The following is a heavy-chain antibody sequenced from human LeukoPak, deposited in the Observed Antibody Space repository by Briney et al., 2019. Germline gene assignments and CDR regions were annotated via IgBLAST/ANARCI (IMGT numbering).Heavy chain of an antibody. Sequence: GGSLRLSCAASGFTFDDYAMHWVRQAPGKGLEWVSGISWNSGSIGYADSVKGRFTISRDNAKNSLYLQMNSLRAEDTALYYCAKAYYYDSSGYCDYWGQGTLVIVSS. CDR1: GFTFDDYA. J-gene: IGHJ4*02. CDR3: AKAYYYDSSGYCDY. D-gene: IGHD3-22*01. V-gene: IGHV3-9*01. CDR2: ISWNSGSI.